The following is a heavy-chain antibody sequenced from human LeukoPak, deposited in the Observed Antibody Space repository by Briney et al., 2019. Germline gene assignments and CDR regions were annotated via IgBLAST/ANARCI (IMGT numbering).Heavy chain of an antibody. CDR3: ARTGGNSGIDY. CDR2: IYYSGST. CDR1: GGSISSSSYY. D-gene: IGHD4-23*01. J-gene: IGHJ4*02. V-gene: IGHV4-39*07. Sequence: SETLSLTCTVSGGSISSSSYYWGWIRQPPGKGPEGIGSIYYSGSTYYNPPLKRRVTISVDTSKNQFSLKLSSVTAADTAVYYCARTGGNSGIDYWGQGTLVTVSS.